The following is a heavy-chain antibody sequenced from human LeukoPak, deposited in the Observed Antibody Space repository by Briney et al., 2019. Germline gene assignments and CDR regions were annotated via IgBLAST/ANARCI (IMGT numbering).Heavy chain of an antibody. J-gene: IGHJ4*02. D-gene: IGHD2-2*01. CDR2: INHSGST. Sequence: PSETLSLTCTVSGGSISSSSYYWSWIRQPPGKGLEWIGEINHSGSTNYNPSLKSRVTISVDTSKNQFSLKLSSVTAADTAVYYCARGSPGYCSSTSCYSEDSNTGGFDYWGQGTLVTVSS. CDR1: GGSISSSSYY. CDR3: ARGSPGYCSSTSCYSEDSNTGGFDY. V-gene: IGHV4-39*07.